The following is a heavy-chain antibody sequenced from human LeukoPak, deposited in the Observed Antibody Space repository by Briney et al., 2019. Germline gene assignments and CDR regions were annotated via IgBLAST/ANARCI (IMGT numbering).Heavy chain of an antibody. J-gene: IGHJ4*02. CDR1: GGSISSYY. V-gene: IGHV4-59*01. Sequence: PSETLSLTCTVSGGSISSYYWSWIRQPPGKGLEWIGYIYYSGSTNYNPSLKSRVTISVDTSKNQFSLKLSSVTAADTAVYYCARSPNSYGLDYRGQGTLVTVSS. D-gene: IGHD5-18*01. CDR3: ARSPNSYGLDY. CDR2: IYYSGST.